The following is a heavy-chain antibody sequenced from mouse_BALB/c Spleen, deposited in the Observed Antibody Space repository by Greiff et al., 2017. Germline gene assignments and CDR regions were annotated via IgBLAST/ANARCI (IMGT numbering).Heavy chain of an antibody. CDR3: ARKIGYEGYAMDY. CDR2: ISSGGSYT. J-gene: IGHJ4*01. V-gene: IGHV5-6*01. D-gene: IGHD1-2*01. CDR1: GFTFSSYG. Sequence: EVKLMESGGDLVKPGGSLKLSCAASGFTFSSYGMSWVRQTPDKRLEWVATISSGGSYTYYPDSVKGRFTISRDNAKNTLYLQMSSLKSEDTAMYYCARKIGYEGYAMDYWGQGTSVTVSS.